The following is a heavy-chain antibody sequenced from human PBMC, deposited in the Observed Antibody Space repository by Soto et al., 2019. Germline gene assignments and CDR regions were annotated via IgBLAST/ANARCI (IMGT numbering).Heavy chain of an antibody. CDR2: IYTSGST. CDR1: GGSISSYY. J-gene: IGHJ4*02. CDR3: ARACSSNSCYDVFDY. D-gene: IGHD2-2*01. Sequence: SETLSLTCTVCGGSISSYYWSWIRQPAGKGLEWIGRIYTSGSTNYNPSLKSRVTMSIDTSKNQFSLKLRSVTAADTAVYYCARACSSNSCYDVFDYWGQGTLVTVSS. V-gene: IGHV4-4*07.